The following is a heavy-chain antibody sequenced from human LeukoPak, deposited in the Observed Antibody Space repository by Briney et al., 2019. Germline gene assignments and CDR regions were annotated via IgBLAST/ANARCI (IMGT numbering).Heavy chain of an antibody. CDR1: GFTFSSYA. Sequence: GGSLRLSCAASGFTFSSYAMSWVRQAPGKGLEWVSAISGSGGSTYYADSAKGRFTISRDNSKNTLYLQMNSLRAEDTAVYYCAKDKIVGARSTPPLDYWGQGTLVTVSS. CDR2: ISGSGGST. V-gene: IGHV3-23*01. CDR3: AKDKIVGARSTPPLDY. D-gene: IGHD1-26*01. J-gene: IGHJ4*02.